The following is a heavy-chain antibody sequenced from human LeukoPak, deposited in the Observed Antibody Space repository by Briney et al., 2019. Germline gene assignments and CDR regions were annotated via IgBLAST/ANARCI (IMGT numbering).Heavy chain of an antibody. CDR2: IHHSGST. Sequence: SETLSLTCTVSGYSISSGYYWGWIRQPPGKGLEWIGSIHHSGSTYYNPSLKSRVTISADTSKNLFSLNMSSVTAADTAVYYCARLIYCSGGDCNLGYFDYWGQGTLVTVSS. D-gene: IGHD2-15*01. CDR3: ARLIYCSGGDCNLGYFDY. J-gene: IGHJ4*02. V-gene: IGHV4-38-2*02. CDR1: GYSISSGYY.